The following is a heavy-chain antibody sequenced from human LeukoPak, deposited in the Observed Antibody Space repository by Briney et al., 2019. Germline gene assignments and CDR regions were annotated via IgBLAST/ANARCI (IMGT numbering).Heavy chain of an antibody. CDR2: ISWNSGSI. V-gene: IGHV3-9*01. J-gene: IGHJ4*02. D-gene: IGHD6-13*01. CDR1: GFTFDDYA. CDR3: AKVYSSSWSGHADY. Sequence: GGSLRLSCAASGFTFDDYAMHWVRQAPGKGLEWVSGISWNSGSIGYADSVKGRFTISRDNAKNSLYLQMNSLRAEDTALYYCAKVYSSSWSGHADYWGQGTLVTVSS.